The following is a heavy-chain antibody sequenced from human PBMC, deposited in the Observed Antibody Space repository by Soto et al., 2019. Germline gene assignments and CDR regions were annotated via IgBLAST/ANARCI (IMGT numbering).Heavy chain of an antibody. Sequence: QVQLVQSGAEVKKPGSSVKVSCKASGGTFRTSAISWVRQAPGQGFEWVGGIMPVFRRPKYAQNFQGRVTITADESTSTAYMELSSLRSDDTAVYYCARDKDRLQLGGNYYYILDVWGQGTAVTVSS. V-gene: IGHV1-69*12. CDR3: ARDKDRLQLGGNYYYILDV. D-gene: IGHD1-1*01. CDR2: IMPVFRRP. J-gene: IGHJ6*02. CDR1: GGTFRTSA.